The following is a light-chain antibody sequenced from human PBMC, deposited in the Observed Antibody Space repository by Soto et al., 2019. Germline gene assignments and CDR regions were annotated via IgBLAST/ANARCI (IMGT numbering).Light chain of an antibody. J-gene: IGKJ4*01. Sequence: IPLTQSPSSLSASVGDRVTITCRASQGISSYLAWYQQKPGKAPKLLIYAASTLQSGVPSRFSGSGSGTDFTLTISSLQPEDFATYYCQQLNSLLTFGGGTKVEIK. V-gene: IGKV1-9*01. CDR2: AAS. CDR3: QQLNSLLT. CDR1: QGISSY.